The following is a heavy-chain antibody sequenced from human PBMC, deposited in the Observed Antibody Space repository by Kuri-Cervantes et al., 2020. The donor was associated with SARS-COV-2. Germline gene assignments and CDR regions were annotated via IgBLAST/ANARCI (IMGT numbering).Heavy chain of an antibody. J-gene: IGHJ4*02. CDR2: ISFDGRNS. Sequence: GGSLRLSCAASGFIFSDYAIDWVRRAPGKGLEWVTIISFDGRNSKYADSVKGRFTISRDNAKNVVYLQMDRLRVEDTAVYYCVRDPWWADISGRKRPLDYWGQGIQVTVSS. CDR1: GFIFSDYA. D-gene: IGHD3-22*01. V-gene: IGHV3-30*04. CDR3: VRDPWWADISGRKRPLDY.